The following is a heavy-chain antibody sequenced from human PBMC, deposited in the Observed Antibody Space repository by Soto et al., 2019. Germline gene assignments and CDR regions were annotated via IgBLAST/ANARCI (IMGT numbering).Heavy chain of an antibody. J-gene: IGHJ4*02. CDR3: ARHLVVVSYFDY. Sequence: GGSLRLSCAASGFTFSDYYMSWIRQAPGKGLEWVSYISSSGSTIYYADSVKGRFTISRDNAKNSLYLQMNSLRAEDTAVYYSARHLVVVSYFDYWGQGTLVTVSS. CDR2: ISSSGSTI. V-gene: IGHV3-11*01. D-gene: IGHD2-21*01. CDR1: GFTFSDYY.